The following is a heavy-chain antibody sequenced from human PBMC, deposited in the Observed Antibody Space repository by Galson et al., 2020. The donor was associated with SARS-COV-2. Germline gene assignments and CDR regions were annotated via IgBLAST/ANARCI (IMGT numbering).Heavy chain of an antibody. V-gene: IGHV4-38-2*01. CDR3: ARQNDYGDYVGYFDY. CDR2: IYHSGST. Sequence: SETLSLTCAVSGYSISSGYYWGWIRQPPGKGLEWIGSIYHSGSTYYNPSLKSQVTISVDTSKNQFSLKLSSVTAADTAVYYCARQNDYGDYVGYFDYWGQGTLVTVSS. D-gene: IGHD4-17*01. CDR1: GYSISSGYY. J-gene: IGHJ4*02.